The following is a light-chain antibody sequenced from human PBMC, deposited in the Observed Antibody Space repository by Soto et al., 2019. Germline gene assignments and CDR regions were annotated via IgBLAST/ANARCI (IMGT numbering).Light chain of an antibody. CDR3: QQYNSYSIT. Sequence: IQMTQSPSTLSASVGDRVTITCRASQTISSWLAWYQQKPGKAPKLLIYKASSLESGVPSRFSGSGSGTEFTLTISSPQPDDFATYYCQQYNSYSITFGQGTRLEI. CDR2: KAS. V-gene: IGKV1-5*03. J-gene: IGKJ5*01. CDR1: QTISSW.